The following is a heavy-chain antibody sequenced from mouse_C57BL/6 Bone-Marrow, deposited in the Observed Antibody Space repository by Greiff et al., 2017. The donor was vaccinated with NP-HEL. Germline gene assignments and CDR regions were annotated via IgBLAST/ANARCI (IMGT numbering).Heavy chain of an antibody. J-gene: IGHJ1*03. CDR2: IRSKSNNYAT. V-gene: IGHV10-1*01. CDR1: GFSFNTYA. D-gene: IGHD1-1*01. CDR3: VFTTVVEYWYFDV. Sequence: GGGLVQPKGSLKLSCAASGFSFNTYAMNWVRQAPGKGLEWVARIRSKSNNYATYYADSVKDRFTISRDDSESMLYLQMNNLKTEDTAMYYFVFTTVVEYWYFDVWGTGTTVTVSS.